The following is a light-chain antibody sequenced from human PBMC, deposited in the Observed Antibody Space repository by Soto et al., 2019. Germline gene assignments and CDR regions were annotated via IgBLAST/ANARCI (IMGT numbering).Light chain of an antibody. CDR1: QGISSW. J-gene: IGKJ1*01. CDR2: AAS. CDR3: QQANSLPRT. V-gene: IGKV1-12*01. Sequence: SAYVGSRFTIPCRASQGISSWLAWYQQKPGKAPKLLIYAASSLQSGVPSRFSGSGSGTDFTLTISSLQPEDFATYYCQQANSLPRTFGQGAEVDIK.